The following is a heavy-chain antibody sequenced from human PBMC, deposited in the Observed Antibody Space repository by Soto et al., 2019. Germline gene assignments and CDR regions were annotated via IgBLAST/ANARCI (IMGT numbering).Heavy chain of an antibody. CDR1: GGSLSGATYS. J-gene: IGHJ4*02. CDR3: ARSREFAY. V-gene: IGHV4-30-2*01. CDR2: IFPSGTT. Sequence: SETLAITCGVSGGSLSGATYSWNWIRQTPGKGLEWIVYIFPSGTTYYNPSLRSRVTISIDVSKNQFSLSLRSLTAADTAVYYCARSREFAYWSQGTLVPVSS.